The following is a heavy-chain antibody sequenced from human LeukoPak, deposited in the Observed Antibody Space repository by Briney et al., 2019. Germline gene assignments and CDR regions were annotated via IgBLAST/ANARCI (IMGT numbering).Heavy chain of an antibody. J-gene: IGHJ4*02. CDR3: AKWPTSDYYDSSGYFDY. CDR1: GFTFSSYS. CDR2: ISSSSSTI. D-gene: IGHD3-22*01. Sequence: GGSLRLSCAASGFTFSSYSMNWVRQAPGKGLEWISYISSSSSTINYADSVKGRFTISRDNSKNTLYLQMNSLRAEDTAVYYCAKWPTSDYYDSSGYFDYWGQGTLVTVSS. V-gene: IGHV3-48*01.